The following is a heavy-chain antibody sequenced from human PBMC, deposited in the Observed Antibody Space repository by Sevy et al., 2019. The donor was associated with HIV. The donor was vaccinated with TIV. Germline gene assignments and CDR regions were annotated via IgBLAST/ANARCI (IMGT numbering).Heavy chain of an antibody. D-gene: IGHD3-22*01. V-gene: IGHV4-39*01. J-gene: IGHJ3*02. CDR3: ARRVDSKIVRGAFDI. CDR2: IYYNGST. Sequence: SETLSLTCTVSGDSISNDNYYWGWIRQPPGKGLEWIGNIYYNGSTYYNPSLKSRVSISVDTSKNEFSLKLSSVTAADTAVYYCARRVDSKIVRGAFDIWGQGTMVTVSS. CDR1: GDSISNDNYY.